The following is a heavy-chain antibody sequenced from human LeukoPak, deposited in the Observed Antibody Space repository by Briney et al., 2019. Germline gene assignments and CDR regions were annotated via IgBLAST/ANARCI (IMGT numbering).Heavy chain of an antibody. Sequence: PGGSLRLSCAASGFTVSGNYMSWVRQAPGKGLEWVSYISSSSSTIYYADSVKGRFTISRDNAKNSLYLQMNSLRAEDTAVYYCARVRYYYDSSGYYPNDYWGQGTLVTVSS. CDR2: ISSSSSTI. CDR3: ARVRYYYDSSGYYPNDY. CDR1: GFTVSGNY. D-gene: IGHD3-22*01. J-gene: IGHJ4*02. V-gene: IGHV3-48*01.